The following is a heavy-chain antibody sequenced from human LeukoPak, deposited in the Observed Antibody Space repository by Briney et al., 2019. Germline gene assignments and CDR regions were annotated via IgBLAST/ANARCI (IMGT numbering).Heavy chain of an antibody. CDR2: IIHILGIA. CDR1: GGTFSSYT. J-gene: IGHJ6*03. D-gene: IGHD2-2*01. CDR3: AREVPGYYYYYMDV. V-gene: IGHV1-69*04. Sequence: SVKVSCKASGGTFSSYTISWVRQAPGQGLEWMGRIIHILGIANYAQKFQGRVTITADKSTSTAYMELSSLRSEDTAVYYCAREVPGYYYYYMDVWGKGTTVTVSS.